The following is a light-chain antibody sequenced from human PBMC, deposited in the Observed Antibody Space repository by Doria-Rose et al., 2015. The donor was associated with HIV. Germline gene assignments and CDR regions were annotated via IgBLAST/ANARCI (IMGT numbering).Light chain of an antibody. CDR1: QSFSSTY. V-gene: IGKV3-20*01. J-gene: IGKJ1*01. CDR3: HQYGTSWT. CDR2: GGS. Sequence: TQSPGTLSLSPGERATLSCTASQSFSSTYLAWYQQKPGQAPSLLIYGGSTRATGIPDRFSASGSGTDFTLTINRLEPEDFALYYCHQYGTSWTFGQGTKVEI.